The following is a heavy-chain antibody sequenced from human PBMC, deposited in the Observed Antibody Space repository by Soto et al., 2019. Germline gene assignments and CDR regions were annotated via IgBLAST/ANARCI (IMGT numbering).Heavy chain of an antibody. V-gene: IGHV3-30*18. CDR1: GFTFSGYG. CDR3: AKDFTPWFGAYFYYYSGMDV. CDR2: ISYDGSK. Sequence: GGSLRLSCAASGFTFSGYGMHWVRQAPGTGLEWVAVISYDGSKYYADSVKGRFTISRDNSKNTLYLQINSLRPEDTAVYYCAKDFTPWFGAYFYYYSGMDVWGQGNTVTVSS. D-gene: IGHD3-10*01. J-gene: IGHJ6*02.